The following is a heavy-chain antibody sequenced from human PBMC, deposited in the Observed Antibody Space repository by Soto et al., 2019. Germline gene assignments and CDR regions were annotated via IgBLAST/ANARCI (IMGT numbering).Heavy chain of an antibody. CDR1: GFTFNTYV. J-gene: IGHJ4*02. CDR3: ARTFYSESGGYYY. D-gene: IGHD3-22*01. Sequence: GGSLRLSCAASGFTFNTYVMTWVRQAPGKGLEWVSSISGSAGSTFYADSVKGRFTVSRDTSKNTLYLQMNNLRADDTAEYYCARTFYSESGGYYYWGQGALVTVSS. CDR2: ISGSAGST. V-gene: IGHV3-23*01.